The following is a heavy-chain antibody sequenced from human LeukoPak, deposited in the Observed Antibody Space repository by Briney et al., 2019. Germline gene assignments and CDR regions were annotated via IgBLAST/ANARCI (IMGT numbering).Heavy chain of an antibody. V-gene: IGHV4-59*08. D-gene: IGHD2/OR15-2a*01. CDR2: ISDIGSI. CDR3: AGHHPRNTVDF. Sequence: SETLSLTCTVPGGSISSYYWSWIRRPPGKGLEWIAYISDIGSINYNPSLKSRVTISLETSKNQFSLKLSSVTAADTAVYYCAGHHPRNTVDFWGQGTLVTVSS. J-gene: IGHJ4*02. CDR1: GGSISSYY.